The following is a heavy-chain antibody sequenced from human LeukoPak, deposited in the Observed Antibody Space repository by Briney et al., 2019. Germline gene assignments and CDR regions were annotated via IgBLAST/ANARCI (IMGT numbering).Heavy chain of an antibody. J-gene: IGHJ4*02. Sequence: PTGGSLRLSCAASGFTFSSYAMHWVRQAPGKGLEWVAVISYDGSNKYYADSVKGRFTISRDNAKNSLYLQMNSLRAEDTALYYCAKDPYYDSSGYPNYFDYWGQGTLVTVSS. V-gene: IGHV3-30*04. CDR2: ISYDGSNK. CDR1: GFTFSSYA. CDR3: AKDPYYDSSGYPNYFDY. D-gene: IGHD3-22*01.